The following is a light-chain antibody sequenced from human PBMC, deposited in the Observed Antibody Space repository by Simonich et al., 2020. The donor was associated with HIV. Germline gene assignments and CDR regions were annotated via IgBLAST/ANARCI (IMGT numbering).Light chain of an antibody. CDR3: QQSYNSPT. CDR2: ATS. Sequence: VIWMTQSPSLISASTGDRVTICCRMRQSISSYLAWYQQKPGKAPKLLIYATSRLKIGVPSRFSGSGSGTDFTLSISSLQSEDFATYCCQQSYNSPTFGPGTKVDIK. V-gene: IGKV1D-8*03. CDR1: QSISSY. J-gene: IGKJ3*01.